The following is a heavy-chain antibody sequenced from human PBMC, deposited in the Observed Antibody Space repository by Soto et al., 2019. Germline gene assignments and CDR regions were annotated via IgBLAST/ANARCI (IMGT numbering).Heavy chain of an antibody. J-gene: IGHJ4*02. D-gene: IGHD6-13*01. CDR1: GFTFSSYA. V-gene: IGHV3-30-3*01. Sequence: GGSLRLSCAASGFTFSSYAMHWVRQAPGKGLEWVAVISYDGSNKYYADSVKGRFTISRDNSKNTLYLQMNSLRAEDTAVYYCARGSFAYRQQLVRSGFDYWGQGTLVTVSS. CDR3: ARGSFAYRQQLVRSGFDY. CDR2: ISYDGSNK.